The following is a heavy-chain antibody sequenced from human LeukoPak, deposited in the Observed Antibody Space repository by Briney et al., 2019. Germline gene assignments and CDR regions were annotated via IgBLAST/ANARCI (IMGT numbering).Heavy chain of an antibody. CDR2: VTSRGGP. V-gene: IGHV3-23*01. CDR3: ATTRPYGTTWAGAFED. J-gene: IGHJ4*01. Sequence: GGSLRLSCAASGFILSSHGMSWVRQAPGKRLEWVSTVTSRGGPAYTDSVKGRFIISRDNSKNTLLLQTNSLRAEDTAVYYCATTRPYGTTWAGAFEDWGQGTPVTVSS. CDR1: GFILSSHG. D-gene: IGHD6-19*01.